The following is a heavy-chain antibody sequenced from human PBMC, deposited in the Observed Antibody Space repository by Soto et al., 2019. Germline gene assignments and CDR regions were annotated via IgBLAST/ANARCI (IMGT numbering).Heavy chain of an antibody. J-gene: IGHJ6*02. CDR2: INWNGGSI. D-gene: IGHD6-19*01. CDR1: GFTFDDYA. V-gene: IGHV3-9*01. Sequence: EVQLVESGGCLVQPGRSLRLSCAASGFTFDDYAMHWVRQAPGRGLEWVSGINWNGGSIAYADSVKGRFTISRDNAKNSLNLQMNSLRSEDTALYYCAKSSSSGWLRGLDVSGQGTTVTVSS. CDR3: AKSSSSGWLRGLDV.